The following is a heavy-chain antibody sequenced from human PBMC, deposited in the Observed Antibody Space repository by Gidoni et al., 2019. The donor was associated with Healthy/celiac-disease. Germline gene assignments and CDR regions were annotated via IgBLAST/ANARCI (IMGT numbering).Heavy chain of an antibody. D-gene: IGHD4-17*01. V-gene: IGHV3-15*01. CDR2: IKSKTDGGTT. J-gene: IGHJ5*02. CDR1: VFTFSNAW. Sequence: EVQLVESGGGLVKPGGSLRLSCAASVFTFSNAWMSWVRQAPGKGLEWVGRIKSKTDGGTTDYAAPVKGRFTISRDDSKNTLYLQMNSLKTEDTAVYYCTTDQFPDYPPNWFDPWGQGTLVTVSS. CDR3: TTDQFPDYPPNWFDP.